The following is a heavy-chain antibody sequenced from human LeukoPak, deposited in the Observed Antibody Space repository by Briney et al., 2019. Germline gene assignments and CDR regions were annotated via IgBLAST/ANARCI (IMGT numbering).Heavy chain of an antibody. V-gene: IGHV4-34*01. D-gene: IGHD4-11*01. CDR1: GGSFSGYY. CDR3: ARGYSSRYYYYYYYMDV. CDR2: INHSGST. J-gene: IGHJ6*03. Sequence: PSETLSLTCAVYGGSFSGYYWSWIRQPPGKGLEWIGEINHSGSTNYNPSLKSRVTISVDTSKNQFSLKLSSAPAADTAVYYCARGYSSRYYYYYYYMDVWGKGTTVTVSS.